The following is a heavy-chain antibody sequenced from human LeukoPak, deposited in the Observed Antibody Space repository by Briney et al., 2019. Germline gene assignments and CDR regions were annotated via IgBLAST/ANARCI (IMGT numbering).Heavy chain of an antibody. CDR1: GYDFAGYW. V-gene: IGHV5-51*01. J-gene: IGHJ4*02. CDR2: IYPGDSHT. D-gene: IGHD4-17*01. CDR3: ARQDLGDYGRNYFQS. Sequence: GESLKTSCQVSGYDFAGYWIAWVRRMPGKGLEWMGIIYPGDSHTTYSPSLQGRVTISADKSLATAFLQWSSLKASDTGIYYCARQDLGDYGRNYFQSWGQGTLVIVSS.